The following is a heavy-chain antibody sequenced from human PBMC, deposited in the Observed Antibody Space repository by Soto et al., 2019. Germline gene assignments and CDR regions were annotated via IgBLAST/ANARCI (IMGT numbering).Heavy chain of an antibody. CDR2: IDYSGDT. V-gene: IGHV4-59*02. Sequence: GSLRLSCAASGFTVSSNYMSWVRQAPGKGLEWIGSIDYSGDTGHNPSLKSRVTISVDTSKNQFSLKLSSVTAADTAVYYCARAGSDSSAPAAEYFQHWGQGTLVTVSS. J-gene: IGHJ1*01. CDR1: GFTVSSNY. D-gene: IGHD6-19*01. CDR3: ARAGSDSSAPAAEYFQH.